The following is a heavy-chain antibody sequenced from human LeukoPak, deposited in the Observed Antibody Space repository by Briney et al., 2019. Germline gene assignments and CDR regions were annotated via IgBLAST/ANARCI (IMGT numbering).Heavy chain of an antibody. Sequence: PGGSLRLSCAASGFTFSSYAMSWVRQAPGKGLEWVSAISGSGGSTYYADSVKGRFTISRDNSKNTLYLQMNSLRAEDTAVYYCAKEYYYDSSGYYSVPIFDYWGQGTLVTASS. CDR2: ISGSGGST. CDR3: AKEYYYDSSGYYSVPIFDY. J-gene: IGHJ4*02. V-gene: IGHV3-23*01. D-gene: IGHD3-22*01. CDR1: GFTFSSYA.